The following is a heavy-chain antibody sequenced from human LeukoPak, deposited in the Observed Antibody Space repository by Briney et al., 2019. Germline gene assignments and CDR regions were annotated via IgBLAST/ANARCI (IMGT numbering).Heavy chain of an antibody. D-gene: IGHD2-2*01. CDR2: INPNSGGT. V-gene: IGHV1-2*02. J-gene: IGHJ3*02. Sequence: ASVKVSCKASGCTFTGYYMHWVRQPPGQGLEWMGWINPNSGGTNYAQKFQSRVTMTRDTSISTAYMELSRLRSDDTAVYYCARAREGYCSSTSCQRAFDIWGQGTMVTVSS. CDR3: ARAREGYCSSTSCQRAFDI. CDR1: GCTFTGYY.